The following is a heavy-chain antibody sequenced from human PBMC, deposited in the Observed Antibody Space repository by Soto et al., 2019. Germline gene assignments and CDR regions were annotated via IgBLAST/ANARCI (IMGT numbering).Heavy chain of an antibody. CDR2: IYYSGST. Sequence: QLQLQESGPGLVKPSETLSLTCTVSGGSISSSSYYWGWIRQPPGKGLEWIGSIYYSGSTYYNPSLKSRVTISVDTSKNQFSLKLSSVTAADTAVYYCARRSPYGGYVARDDYGMDVWGQGTTVTVSS. CDR1: GGSISSSSYY. V-gene: IGHV4-39*01. J-gene: IGHJ6*02. CDR3: ARRSPYGGYVARDDYGMDV. D-gene: IGHD5-12*01.